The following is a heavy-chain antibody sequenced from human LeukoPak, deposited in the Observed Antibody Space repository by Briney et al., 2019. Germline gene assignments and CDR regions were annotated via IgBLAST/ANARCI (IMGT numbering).Heavy chain of an antibody. V-gene: IGHV1-46*01. D-gene: IGHD2-15*01. CDR3: ARGGWVDCSGGSCYQGAFDI. J-gene: IGHJ3*02. Sequence: ASVKDSCMASVYSFSSSYMHSVRQAPGQGGGSMGIINPSGGSTSYTQKLQGRVTMTRDTSTSTVYMELSSLRSEDTAVYYCARGGWVDCSGGSCYQGAFDIWGQGTMVTVSS. CDR1: VYSFSSSY. CDR2: INPSGGST.